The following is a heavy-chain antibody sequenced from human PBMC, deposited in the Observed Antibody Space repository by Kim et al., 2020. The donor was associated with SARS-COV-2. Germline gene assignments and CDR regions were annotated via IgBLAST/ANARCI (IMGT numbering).Heavy chain of an antibody. CDR1: GFTFGDYA. CDR2: ISWNSGSI. J-gene: IGHJ6*02. D-gene: IGHD4-17*01. V-gene: IGHV3-9*01. CDR3: AKDISDYGDYGMDV. Sequence: GGSLRLSCAASGFTFGDYAMHWVRQAPGKGLEWVSGISWNSGSIGYADSVKGRFTISRDNAKNSLYLQMNSLRAEDTALYYCAKDISDYGDYGMDVWGQGSTVTVSS.